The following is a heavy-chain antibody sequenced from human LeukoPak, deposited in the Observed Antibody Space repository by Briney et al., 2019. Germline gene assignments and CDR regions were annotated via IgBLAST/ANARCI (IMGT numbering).Heavy chain of an antibody. V-gene: IGHV3-48*04. CDR2: ISSSSSTI. CDR3: AKPSGSGVDY. D-gene: IGHD1-26*01. J-gene: IGHJ4*02. Sequence: PGGSLRLSCAASGFTFSSYGMHWVRQAPGKGLEWVSYISSSSSTIYYADSVKGRFTITRDNSKNTLYLQMNSLRLEDMALYYCAKPSGSGVDYWGRGTRVTVSS. CDR1: GFTFSSYG.